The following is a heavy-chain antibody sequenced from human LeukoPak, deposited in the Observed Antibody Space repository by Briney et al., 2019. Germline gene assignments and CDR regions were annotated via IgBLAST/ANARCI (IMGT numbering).Heavy chain of an antibody. CDR2: ISSSNNYI. D-gene: IGHD3-10*01. CDR1: GYTFTSYD. J-gene: IGHJ4*02. CDR3: ARDLIYYGSGSPDFDY. V-gene: IGHV3-21*01. Sequence: GASVKVSCKASGYTFTSYDINWVRQAPGKGLEWVSSISSSNNYIYYADSVKGRFTISRDNAKNSLYLQMNSLRAEDTAVYYCARDLIYYGSGSPDFDYWGQGTLVTVSS.